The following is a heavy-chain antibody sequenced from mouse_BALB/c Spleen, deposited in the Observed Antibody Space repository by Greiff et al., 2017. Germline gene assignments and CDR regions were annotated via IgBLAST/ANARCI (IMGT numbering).Heavy chain of an antibody. J-gene: IGHJ2*01. V-gene: IGHV1-87*01. CDR2: IYPGDGDT. D-gene: IGHD1-1*02. CDR1: GYTFTSYW. Sequence: LQESGAELARPGASVKLSCKASGYTFTSYWMQWVKQRPGQGLEWIGAIYPGDGDTRYTQKFKGKATLTADKSSSTAYMQLSSLASEDSAVYYCARGGYYFDYWGQGTTLTVSS. CDR3: ARGGYYFDY.